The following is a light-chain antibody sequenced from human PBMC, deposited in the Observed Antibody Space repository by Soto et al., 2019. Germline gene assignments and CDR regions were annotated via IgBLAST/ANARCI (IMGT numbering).Light chain of an antibody. Sequence: QSALTQPASVSGSPGQSITISCTGTSSVVGSHDFVSWYQQHPGTAPKLMIYAVRERPSGVSNRFSGSKSGNTASLTISGLQAEDEADYYCCLDAGSLTWVFGGGTKVTVL. CDR2: AVR. V-gene: IGLV2-23*02. CDR3: CLDAGSLTWV. J-gene: IGLJ3*02. CDR1: SSVVGSHDF.